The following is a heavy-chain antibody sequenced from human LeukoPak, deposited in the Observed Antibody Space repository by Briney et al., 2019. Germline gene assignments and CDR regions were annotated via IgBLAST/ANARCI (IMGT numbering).Heavy chain of an antibody. J-gene: IGHJ4*02. Sequence: ASVTVSCKVSGYTLTELSMHWVRQAPGKGLEWMGGFDPEDGETIYAQKFQGRVTMTEDTSTDTAYMELSSLRSEDTAVYYCATDHPNSSSWLLFDYWGQGTLVTVSS. V-gene: IGHV1-24*01. D-gene: IGHD6-13*01. CDR1: GYTLTELS. CDR2: FDPEDGET. CDR3: ATDHPNSSSWLLFDY.